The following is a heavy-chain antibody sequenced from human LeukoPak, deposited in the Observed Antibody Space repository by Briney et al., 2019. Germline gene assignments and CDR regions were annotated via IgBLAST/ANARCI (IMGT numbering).Heavy chain of an antibody. Sequence: SETLSLTCTVSGGSISPYYWSWIRQPPGKGLEWIAYITHSGSTVYNPSLKSRATISLGTSKKQFSLKLSSVTTADTALYYCARENYSLDYWGQGTLVTVSS. V-gene: IGHV4-59*01. CDR2: ITHSGST. CDR3: ARENYSLDY. CDR1: GGSISPYY. D-gene: IGHD2-15*01. J-gene: IGHJ4*02.